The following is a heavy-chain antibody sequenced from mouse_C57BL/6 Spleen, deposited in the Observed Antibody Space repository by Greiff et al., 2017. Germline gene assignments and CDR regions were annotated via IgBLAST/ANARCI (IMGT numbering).Heavy chain of an antibody. D-gene: IGHD1-1*01. CDR2: IDPSDSYT. CDR3: ARSTATVVAPNWYFDV. CDR1: GYTFTSYW. J-gene: IGHJ1*03. V-gene: IGHV1-50*01. Sequence: QVQLQQPGAELVKPGASVKLSCKASGYTFTSYWMQWVKQRPGQGLEWIGEIDPSDSYTNYNQKLKGKATLTVDTSSSTAYMQLSSLTSEDSAVYYCARSTATVVAPNWYFDVWGTGTTVTVSS.